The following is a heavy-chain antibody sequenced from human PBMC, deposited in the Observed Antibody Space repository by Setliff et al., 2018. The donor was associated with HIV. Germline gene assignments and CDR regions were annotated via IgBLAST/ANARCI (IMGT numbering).Heavy chain of an antibody. D-gene: IGHD2-21*01. CDR1: GGTFSSYA. CDR2: IIPVFDTA. Sequence: ASVKVSCKASGGTFSSYAINWVRQAPGQGLEWMGGIIPVFDTANYAQKFQGRVTITADESTSTAYMELSSLRSEDTAVYFCARDPVSDNSATPYYFDYWGQGTLVTVSS. J-gene: IGHJ4*02. V-gene: IGHV1-69*13. CDR3: ARDPVSDNSATPYYFDY.